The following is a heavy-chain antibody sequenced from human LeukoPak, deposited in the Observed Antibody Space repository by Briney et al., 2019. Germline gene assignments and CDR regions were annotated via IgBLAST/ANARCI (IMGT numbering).Heavy chain of an antibody. J-gene: IGHJ4*02. D-gene: IGHD3-16*01. CDR2: ISYDGSNK. V-gene: IGHV3-30-3*01. CDR1: GFTFSSYA. CDR3: ANLNAPYWGNLDY. Sequence: SGRSLRLSCVASGFTFSSYAMHWVRQAPGKGLEWVAVISYDGSNKYYADSVKGRFTISRDNSKSTLYLQMNSLRAEDTAVYYCANLNAPYWGNLDYWGQGTLVTVSS.